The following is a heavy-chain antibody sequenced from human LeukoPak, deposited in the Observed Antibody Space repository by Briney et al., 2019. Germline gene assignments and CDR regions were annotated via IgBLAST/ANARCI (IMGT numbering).Heavy chain of an antibody. D-gene: IGHD1-1*01. V-gene: IGHV4-39*02. CDR1: GGSISNSSYY. J-gene: IGHJ4*02. Sequence: PSETLSLTCAVSGGSISNSSYYWGWIRQPPGKGLEWIGTMYYSGSTYYNPSLKSRVTISVDTSKNQFSLKLSSVTAADTAVYYCARDVGWDSSLVTTTRSDYWGQGTLVTVSS. CDR3: ARDVGWDSSLVTTTRSDY. CDR2: MYYSGST.